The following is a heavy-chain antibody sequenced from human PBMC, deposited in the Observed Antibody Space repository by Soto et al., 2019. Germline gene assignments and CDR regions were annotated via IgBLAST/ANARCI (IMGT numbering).Heavy chain of an antibody. J-gene: IGHJ3*02. D-gene: IGHD2-15*01. CDR3: AKDVGDIVVVVAATSAFDI. CDR1: GFTFSSYG. CDR2: ISYDGSNK. Sequence: QVQLVESGGGVVQPGRSLRLSCAASGFTFSSYGMHWVRQAPGKGLEWVAVISYDGSNKYYADSVKGRFTISRDNSKNTLDLQMNSLRAEDTAVYYCAKDVGDIVVVVAATSAFDIWGQGTMVTVSS. V-gene: IGHV3-30*18.